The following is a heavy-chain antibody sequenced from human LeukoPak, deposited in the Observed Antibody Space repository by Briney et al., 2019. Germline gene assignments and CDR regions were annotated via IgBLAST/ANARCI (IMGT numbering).Heavy chain of an antibody. D-gene: IGHD6-13*01. V-gene: IGHV3-7*01. J-gene: IGHJ3*01. CDR2: IRQDGSDK. CDR1: GFTSTTAW. Sequence: PGGSLRLSCAISGFTSTTAWMTWVRQAPGKGLEWVADIRQDGSDKHYVDSVKGRFIISRDNAKKSVSLHMNNLRVEDTAVYYCVVYKYILSWSAFDFWGRGTMVTVSS. CDR3: VVYKYILSWSAFDF.